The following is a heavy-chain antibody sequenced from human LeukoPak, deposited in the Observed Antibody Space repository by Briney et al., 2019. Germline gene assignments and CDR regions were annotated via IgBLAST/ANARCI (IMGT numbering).Heavy chain of an antibody. CDR1: GFTFSSYA. CDR2: IGQNGREK. CDR3: AREVAVGIGAYNY. D-gene: IGHD6-13*01. Sequence: GGSLRLSCAVSGFTFSSYAMSWVGQAPGKGLEWVANIGQNGREKYHVDSVKGRFTISRDNAKNSLYLQMNSLRVEDTAVYYCAREVAVGIGAYNYWGQGILVTVSS. J-gene: IGHJ4*02. V-gene: IGHV3-7*01.